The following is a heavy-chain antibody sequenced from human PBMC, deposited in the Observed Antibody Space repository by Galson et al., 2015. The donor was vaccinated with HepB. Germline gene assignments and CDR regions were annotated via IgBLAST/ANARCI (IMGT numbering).Heavy chain of an antibody. Sequence: SLRLSCAASGFTFNDYSMIWVRQAPGRGLEWVSYITSSSRTIYYVDSVKGRFTISRDNAQNSLFLQMNSLRAEDTAVYYCAREHRSSSGRVFDIWGQGTMVTVSS. V-gene: IGHV3-48*04. D-gene: IGHD6-6*01. J-gene: IGHJ3*02. CDR2: ITSSSRTI. CDR3: AREHRSSSGRVFDI. CDR1: GFTFNDYS.